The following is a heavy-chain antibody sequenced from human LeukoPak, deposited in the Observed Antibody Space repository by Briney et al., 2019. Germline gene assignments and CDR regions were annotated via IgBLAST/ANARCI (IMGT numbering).Heavy chain of an antibody. Sequence: KTSETLSLTCTVSGGSISNYYWNWIRQPPGKGLEWIGYVSYSGSTNYNPSLKSRVTISLYTSKNQFSLILNSVTAADTAVYFCAGTWKYQSLGNYYGLGVWGQGTTVTVSS. CDR1: GGSISNYY. J-gene: IGHJ6*02. D-gene: IGHD2-2*01. CDR3: AGTWKYQSLGNYYGLGV. CDR2: VSYSGST. V-gene: IGHV4-59*01.